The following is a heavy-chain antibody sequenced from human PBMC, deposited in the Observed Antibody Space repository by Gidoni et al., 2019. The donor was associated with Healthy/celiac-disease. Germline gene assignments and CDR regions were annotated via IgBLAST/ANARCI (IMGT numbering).Heavy chain of an antibody. Sequence: QVQLQQWGAGLLKPSETLSLTCAVYGGSFSGYYWSWIRQPPGKGLEWIGEINHSGSTNYNPSLKSRVTISVDTSKNQFSLKLSSVTAADTAVYYCARGPRGYSYGVVYWGQGTLVTVSS. J-gene: IGHJ4*02. CDR3: ARGPRGYSYGVVY. CDR2: INHSGST. CDR1: GGSFSGYY. D-gene: IGHD5-18*01. V-gene: IGHV4-34*01.